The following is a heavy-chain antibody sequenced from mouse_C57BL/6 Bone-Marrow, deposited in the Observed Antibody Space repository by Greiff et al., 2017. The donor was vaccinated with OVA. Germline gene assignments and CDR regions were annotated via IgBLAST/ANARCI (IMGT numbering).Heavy chain of an antibody. V-gene: IGHV1-50*01. J-gene: IGHJ3*01. CDR3: ALDSSGYSAWFAY. CDR2: IDPSDSYT. Sequence: QVQLQQPGAELVKPGASVKLSCKASGSTFTSYWMPWVKQRPGQGLEWLGEIDPSDSYTNYNQKFKGKATLTVDTSSSTAYRQLSSLTSEDSAVDYCALDSSGYSAWFAYWGQGTLVTVSA. D-gene: IGHD3-2*02. CDR1: GSTFTSYW.